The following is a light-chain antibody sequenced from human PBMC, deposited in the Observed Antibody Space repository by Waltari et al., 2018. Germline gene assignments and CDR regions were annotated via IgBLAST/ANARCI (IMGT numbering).Light chain of an antibody. J-gene: IGKJ1*01. CDR3: LQHNSYPQT. CDR1: QDIRND. CDR2: AGL. V-gene: IGKV1-17*02. Sequence: DIQMTQSPSSLSASVGDRVNITCRASQDIRNDLGWFQQKPGKAPKRLIYAGLRLQSGVPSRVSGSWFGTEFTLTITDLQPDDFATYYCLQHNSYPQTFGQGTKVDFK.